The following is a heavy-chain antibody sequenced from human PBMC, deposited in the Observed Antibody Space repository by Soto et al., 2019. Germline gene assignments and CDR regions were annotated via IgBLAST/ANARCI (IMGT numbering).Heavy chain of an antibody. CDR1: GYSFTNYW. CDR3: ARSRITGSTWTFDY. CDR2: IYPGDSDT. D-gene: IGHD1-20*01. Sequence: GXPKITCNGSGYSFTNYWIGWVRHMPGKGLEWMGIIYPGDSDTRYSPSFQGQVTISTDKSISTAYLQWSSLRASDSAMYYCARSRITGSTWTFDYWGQGTLVTVSS. J-gene: IGHJ4*02. V-gene: IGHV5-51*01.